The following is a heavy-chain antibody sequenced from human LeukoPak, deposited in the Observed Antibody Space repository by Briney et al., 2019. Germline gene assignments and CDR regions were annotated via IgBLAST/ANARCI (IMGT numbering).Heavy chain of an antibody. J-gene: IGHJ4*02. V-gene: IGHV1-2*02. D-gene: IGHD3-22*01. Sequence: ASVKVSCKASGYTFTGYYMHWVRQAPGQGLEWMGWINPNSGGTNYAQKFQGRVTMTRDTSISTAYMELSRLRSDDTAVYYCARDHSGGYYSGFDYWGQGTLVTVSS. CDR2: INPNSGGT. CDR1: GYTFTGYY. CDR3: ARDHSGGYYSGFDY.